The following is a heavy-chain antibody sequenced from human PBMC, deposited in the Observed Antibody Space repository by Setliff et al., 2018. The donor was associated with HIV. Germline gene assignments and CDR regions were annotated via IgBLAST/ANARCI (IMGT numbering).Heavy chain of an antibody. Sequence: SETLSLTCTVSGGSISSYYWSWIRQPAGKGLEWIGRIYTSGSTNYNPSLKSRVTITRDMSTSTAYMELSSLRSEDTAVYYCAADLEGNYYDSSGYFGWGQGTLVTVSS. D-gene: IGHD3-22*01. CDR2: IYTSGST. J-gene: IGHJ4*02. CDR3: AADLEGNYYDSSGYFG. CDR1: GGSISSYY. V-gene: IGHV4-4*07.